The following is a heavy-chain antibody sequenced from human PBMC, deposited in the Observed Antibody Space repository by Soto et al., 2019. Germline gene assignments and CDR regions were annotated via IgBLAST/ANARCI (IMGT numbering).Heavy chain of an antibody. J-gene: IGHJ4*02. CDR3: ARKSRRDCHSGGGCFSLDV. D-gene: IGHD2-15*01. Sequence: QVQLVQSGAEVKKPGSSLKVSCKVFGETLNSNPIGWVRQAPGQGLEWVGGIVPLSDRTNYAQELQGRVTVTADGSTSTVYMELSNLKSDDTAVYYCARKSRRDCHSGGGCFSLDVWGQGSLITVSS. CDR2: IVPLSDRT. CDR1: GETLNSNP. V-gene: IGHV1-69*01.